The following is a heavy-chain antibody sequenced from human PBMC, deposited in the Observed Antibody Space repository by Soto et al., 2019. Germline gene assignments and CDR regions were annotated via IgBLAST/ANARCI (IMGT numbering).Heavy chain of an antibody. CDR2: ISSSGITI. CDR3: ARGIAGRPSGTPAFDY. Sequence: GGSLRLSCAVSGFILSDYYMSWIRQAPGKGLEWVSYISSSGITIHYADSVKGRFTISRDNAQNSLSLQMNSLRAEDTAVYYCARGIAGRPSGTPAFDYWGQGTLVTVSS. J-gene: IGHJ4*02. CDR1: GFILSDYY. V-gene: IGHV3-11*01. D-gene: IGHD6-6*01.